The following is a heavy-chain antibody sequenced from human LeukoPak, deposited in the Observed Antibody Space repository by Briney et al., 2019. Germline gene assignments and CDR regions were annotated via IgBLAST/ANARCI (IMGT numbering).Heavy chain of an antibody. V-gene: IGHV1-18*04. D-gene: IGHD3-22*01. CDR2: ISTYTGNT. CDR3: ARASPSYDSRLGDY. CDR1: GYTFTNYG. J-gene: IGHJ4*02. Sequence: ASVKVSCKASGYTFTNYGISWVRQAPGQGLEWMGWISTYTGNTNYAQKLQGSVTMTTDTATSTAYMELRSLTSDDTAVYYCARASPSYDSRLGDYWGQGTLVTVPS.